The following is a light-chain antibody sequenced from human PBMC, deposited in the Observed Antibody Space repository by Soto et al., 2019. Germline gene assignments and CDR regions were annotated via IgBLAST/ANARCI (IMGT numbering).Light chain of an antibody. CDR1: QSVNIY. J-gene: IGKJ5*01. CDR3: QQFDDSVT. Sequence: EIVLTQSPATLSLSPGERATVSCRASQSVNIYLAWYQQKPGQAPRLLINNAFNRATGIPDRFSGSGSGTDFTLTISRLEPEDSAVYYCQQFDDSVTFGQGTRLEIK. V-gene: IGKV3-11*01. CDR2: NAF.